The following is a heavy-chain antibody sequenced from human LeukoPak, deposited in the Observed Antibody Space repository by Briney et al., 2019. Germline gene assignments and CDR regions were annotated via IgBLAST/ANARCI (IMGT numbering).Heavy chain of an antibody. CDR3: TTLRWGLLNPDY. D-gene: IGHD2-21*02. V-gene: IGHV3-15*01. Sequence: PGGSLRLSCAASGFTFSNAWMSWVRQAPGKGLEWVGRIKSKTDGETTDHAAPVKGRFSISRDDSKNTLYLQMHSLKTEDTAVYYCTTLRWGLLNPDYWGQGTLVTVSS. CDR2: IKSKTDGETT. CDR1: GFTFSNAW. J-gene: IGHJ4*02.